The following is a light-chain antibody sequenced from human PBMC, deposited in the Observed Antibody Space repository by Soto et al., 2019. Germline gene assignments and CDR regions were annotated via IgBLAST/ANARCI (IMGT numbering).Light chain of an antibody. V-gene: IGKV3D-15*01. J-gene: IGKJ1*01. Sequence: EIVMTQSPATLSVSLGETASLRCGASQSAGNFLAWYQQKPGQAPRLLIYYISTRATGIPGRFSGSGSGTDFTLTISSLQTDDFATYYCQQYGSYAKTFGPGTKVDI. CDR3: QQYGSYAKT. CDR1: QSAGNF. CDR2: YIS.